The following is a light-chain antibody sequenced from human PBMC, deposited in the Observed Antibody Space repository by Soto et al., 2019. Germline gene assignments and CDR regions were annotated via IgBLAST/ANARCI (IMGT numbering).Light chain of an antibody. CDR1: QSVSSK. J-gene: IGKJ5*01. V-gene: IGKV3-15*01. Sequence: EIVMTQSPATLSVSPGERATLSCRASQSVSSKLAWYQQNPGQAPRLLIHGAYTRATGIPARFSGSGSGAEFTLASSRLQSEDFAVYHCQQYNNWPLTCGQGTRLEIK. CDR3: QQYNNWPLT. CDR2: GAY.